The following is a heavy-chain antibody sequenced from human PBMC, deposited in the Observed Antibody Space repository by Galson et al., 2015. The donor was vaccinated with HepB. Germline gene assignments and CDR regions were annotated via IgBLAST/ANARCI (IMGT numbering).Heavy chain of an antibody. CDR2: ISYDGSNK. J-gene: IGHJ4*02. D-gene: IGHD6-19*01. Sequence: SLRLSCAASGFTFSDYYMEWVRQAPGKGLEWVAVISYDGSNKYYADSVKGRFTISRDNSKNTLYLQMNSLRAEDTALYYCAKDPYLYSALAGTMADFDYWGQGTLVTVSS. CDR3: AKDPYLYSALAGTMADFDY. V-gene: IGHV3-30*18. CDR1: GFTFSDYY.